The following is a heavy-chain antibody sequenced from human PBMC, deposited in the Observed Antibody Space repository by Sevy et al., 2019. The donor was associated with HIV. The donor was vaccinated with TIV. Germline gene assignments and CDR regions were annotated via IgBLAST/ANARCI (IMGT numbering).Heavy chain of an antibody. CDR3: ARDKPQGVVVLPGAMWGGVDY. Sequence: ASVKVSCRASGYTFRSYGISWVRQAPGQGLEWMGWISPYTGDTDFAQKVQGRVSMTSDISTSTAYMELRSLRSDDTAVYYCARDKPQGVVVLPGAMWGGVDYWGQGTLVTVSS. V-gene: IGHV1-18*01. CDR2: ISPYTGDT. CDR1: GYTFRSYG. J-gene: IGHJ4*02. D-gene: IGHD2-2*01.